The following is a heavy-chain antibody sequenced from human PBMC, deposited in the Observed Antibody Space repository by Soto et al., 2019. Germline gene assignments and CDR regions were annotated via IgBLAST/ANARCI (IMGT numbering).Heavy chain of an antibody. Sequence: GGSLRLSCAASGFTFSSYSMNWVRQAPGKGLEWVSYISSSSSTIYYEDSVKGRFTISRDNAKNSLYLQMNSLRDEDTAVYYCERDWPPYPMTHYYDGMDIWGQGTTVTVSS. CDR3: ERDWPPYPMTHYYDGMDI. CDR1: GFTFSSYS. D-gene: IGHD3-22*01. V-gene: IGHV3-48*02. CDR2: ISSSSSTI. J-gene: IGHJ6*02.